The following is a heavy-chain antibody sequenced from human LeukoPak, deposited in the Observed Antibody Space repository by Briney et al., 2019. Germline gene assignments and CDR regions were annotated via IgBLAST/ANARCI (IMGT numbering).Heavy chain of an antibody. V-gene: IGHV4-38-2*01. J-gene: IGHJ3*02. CDR2: IYHSGST. Sequence: KPSETLSLTCAVSGYSISSGYYWGWIRQPPGKGLEWIGSIYHSGSTYYNPSLKSRVTISVDTSKNQFSLMLSSVTAADTAVYYCARFSYYDILKDAFDIWGQGTMVTVSS. D-gene: IGHD3-9*01. CDR1: GYSISSGYY. CDR3: ARFSYYDILKDAFDI.